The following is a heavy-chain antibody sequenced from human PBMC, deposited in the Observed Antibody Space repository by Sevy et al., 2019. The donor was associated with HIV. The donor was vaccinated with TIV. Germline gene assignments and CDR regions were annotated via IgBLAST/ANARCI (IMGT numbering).Heavy chain of an antibody. CDR2: LSFACGRI. CDR3: AREGCSKPHDY. J-gene: IGHJ4*02. Sequence: GGSLILSCVASGFTFSKYSMSWVHQTPGKGLEWVSTLSFACGRINYADSVKGRFTMSRDDSRNTFYLQMDSLRAEDTAIYYCAREGCSKPHDYWGQGTLVTVSS. D-gene: IGHD2-2*01. CDR1: GFTFSKYS. V-gene: IGHV3-23*01.